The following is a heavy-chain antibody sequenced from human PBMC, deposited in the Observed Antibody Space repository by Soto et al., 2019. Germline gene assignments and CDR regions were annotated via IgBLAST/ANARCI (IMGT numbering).Heavy chain of an antibody. V-gene: IGHV3-9*01. CDR3: AKDIKHYDFWSGSSSYGMDV. D-gene: IGHD3-3*01. Sequence: GGSLRLSCAASGFIFDGYAMHWVRQAPGKGLEWVSGIGWNSYNIGYADSVKGRFTISRDNAKNSLYLQMNSLRPEDTAFYYCAKDIKHYDFWSGSSSYGMDVWGQGTTVTVSS. CDR2: IGWNSYNI. CDR1: GFIFDGYA. J-gene: IGHJ6*01.